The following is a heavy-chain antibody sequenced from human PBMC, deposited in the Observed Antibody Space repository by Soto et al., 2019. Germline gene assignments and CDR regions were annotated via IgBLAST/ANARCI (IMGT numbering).Heavy chain of an antibody. CDR3: TTDGFDYDFWSGYATAY. Sequence: GGSLRLSCAASGFTFSNAWMSWVRQAPGKGLEWVGRIKSKTDGGTTDYAAPVKGRFTISRDDSKNTLYLQMNSLKTEDTAVYYCTTDGFDYDFWSGYATAYWGQGTLVTVSS. V-gene: IGHV3-15*01. CDR2: IKSKTDGGTT. J-gene: IGHJ4*02. D-gene: IGHD3-3*01. CDR1: GFTFSNAW.